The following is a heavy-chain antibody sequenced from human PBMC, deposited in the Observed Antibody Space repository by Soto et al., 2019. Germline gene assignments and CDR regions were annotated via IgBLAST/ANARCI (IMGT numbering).Heavy chain of an antibody. D-gene: IGHD5-12*01. J-gene: IGHJ4*02. CDR3: ARRGSGYDWYYFDY. V-gene: IGHV4-59*08. Sequence: SETLSLTCTVSGGSISSYYWSWIQQPPGKGLEWMGYIYYSGGTNYNPSLKSRVTMSLDTSKNQFSLKLSSVTAADTAVYYCARRGSGYDWYYFDYWGQGTLVTVSS. CDR2: IYYSGGT. CDR1: GGSISSYY.